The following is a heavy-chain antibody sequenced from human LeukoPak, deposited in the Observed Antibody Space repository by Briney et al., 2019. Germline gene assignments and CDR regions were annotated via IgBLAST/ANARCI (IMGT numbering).Heavy chain of an antibody. Sequence: SETLSLTCTVSGGSISSYYWSWIRQPPGKGLEWIGEINHSGSTNYNPSLKSRVTISVDTSKNQFSLKLSSVTAADTAVYYCARGGVLRYFDWAPGGMDVWGQGTTVTVSS. D-gene: IGHD3-9*01. J-gene: IGHJ6*02. V-gene: IGHV4-34*01. CDR3: ARGGVLRYFDWAPGGMDV. CDR1: GGSISSYY. CDR2: INHSGST.